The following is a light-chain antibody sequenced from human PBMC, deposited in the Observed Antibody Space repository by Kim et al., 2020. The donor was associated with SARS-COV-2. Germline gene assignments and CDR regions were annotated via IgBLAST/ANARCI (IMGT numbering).Light chain of an antibody. J-gene: IGLJ1*01. CDR1: KYAVGYFKY. CDR2: AVS. CDR3: ASYAGGSTLV. Sequence: GQSVTISCTGTKYAVGYFKYVSWYQQQPDSAPKLIIYAVSKRPPGGPDRFSGSKSGNTASLTLSGLRDEDEGVYFCASYAGGSTLVFGTGTRVTVL. V-gene: IGLV2-8*01.